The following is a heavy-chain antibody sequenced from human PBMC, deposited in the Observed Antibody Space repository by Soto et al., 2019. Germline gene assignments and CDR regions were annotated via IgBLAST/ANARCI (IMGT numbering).Heavy chain of an antibody. V-gene: IGHV4-59*01. CDR3: ATSVAVPGAQIDY. CDR1: GGSISGSY. J-gene: IGHJ4*02. Sequence: PSETLSLTCSVSGGSISGSYWSWIRQSPGKGLEWLGYVYYTGSTNYSPSRRSRVSISVDTSKNEFSLRPSSVTAADTAVYFCATSVAVPGAQIDYWGQGTQVTVSS. D-gene: IGHD6-19*01. CDR2: VYYTGST.